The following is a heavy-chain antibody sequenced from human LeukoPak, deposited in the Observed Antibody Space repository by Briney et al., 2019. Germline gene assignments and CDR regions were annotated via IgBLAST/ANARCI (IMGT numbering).Heavy chain of an antibody. D-gene: IGHD3-10*01. CDR3: ARAGAVLWFGELLMGYFDY. J-gene: IGHJ4*02. V-gene: IGHV1-18*01. Sequence: ASVKVSCKASGYTFTSYGISWVRQAPGQGLEWMGWISAYNGNTSYAQKLQGRVTMTTDTSTSTAYMELRSLRSDDTAVYYCARAGAVLWFGELLMGYFDYWGQGTLVTVSS. CDR2: ISAYNGNT. CDR1: GYTFTSYG.